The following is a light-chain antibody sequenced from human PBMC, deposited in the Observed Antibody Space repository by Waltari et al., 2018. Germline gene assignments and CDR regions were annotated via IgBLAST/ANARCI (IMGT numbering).Light chain of an antibody. V-gene: IGLV2-14*03. CDR1: SSDVGGYNF. Sequence: QSALTQPASVSGSPGQSVTISCTGTSSDVGGYNFVSWYQQHPGRAPKLMISDVTHRPSGVSTRFSGSKSGDTASLTISGLQAADEAEYYCRSYRSTHTVVFGGGTQLTV. J-gene: IGLJ3*02. CDR2: DVT. CDR3: RSYRSTHTVV.